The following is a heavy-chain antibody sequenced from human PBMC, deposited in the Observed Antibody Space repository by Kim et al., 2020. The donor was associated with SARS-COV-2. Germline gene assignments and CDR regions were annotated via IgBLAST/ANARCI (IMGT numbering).Heavy chain of an antibody. CDR1: GFTFSSYG. J-gene: IGHJ6*02. CDR2: ISYDGSNK. V-gene: IGHV3-30*18. Sequence: GGSLRLSCAASGFTFSSYGMHWVRQAPGKGLEWVAVISYDGSNKYYADSVKGRFTISRDNSKNTLYLQMNSLRAEDTAVYYCAKDGAYYYGMDVWGQGTT. D-gene: IGHD3-16*01. CDR3: AKDGAYYYGMDV.